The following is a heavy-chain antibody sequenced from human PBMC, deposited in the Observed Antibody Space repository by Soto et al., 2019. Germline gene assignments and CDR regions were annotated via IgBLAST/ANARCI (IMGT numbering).Heavy chain of an antibody. CDR2: IYHSGST. D-gene: IGHD6-6*01. J-gene: IGHJ6*02. Sequence: SETLSLSCAVSGGSISSGGYSWSWIRQLPGKGLEWIGYIYHSGSTYFNPSLKSRVTISVDRSKNQFSLKLSSVTAADTAVYYCARADSSSSGYYYYGMDVWGQGTTVTVSS. CDR3: ARADSSSSGYYYYGMDV. V-gene: IGHV4-30-2*01. CDR1: GGSISSGGYS.